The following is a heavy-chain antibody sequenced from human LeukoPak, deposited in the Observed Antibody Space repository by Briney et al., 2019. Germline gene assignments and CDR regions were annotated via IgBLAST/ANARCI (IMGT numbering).Heavy chain of an antibody. CDR2: IYYSGST. D-gene: IGHD4-23*01. CDR3: ARAREFYGGNSVWSTRLGDYFDY. Sequence: PSETLSPTCTVSGGSISSSGYYWGWIRQPPGKGLEWIGSIYYSGSTYYNPSLKSRVTISVDTSKNQFSLKLSSVTAADTAVYYCARAREFYGGNSVWSTRLGDYFDYWGQGTLVTVSS. J-gene: IGHJ4*02. CDR1: GGSISSSGYY. V-gene: IGHV4-39*07.